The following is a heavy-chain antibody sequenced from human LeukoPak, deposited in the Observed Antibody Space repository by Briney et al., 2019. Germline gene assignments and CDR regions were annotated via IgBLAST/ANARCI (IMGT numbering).Heavy chain of an antibody. Sequence: PSETLSLTCTVSGGSISSYYWSWIRQPPGKGLEWIGYIYYSGSTNYNPSLKSRVTISVDTSKNQFSLKLSSVTAADTAVYYCARRAGYSYGWNWGTGNMDFDYWGQGTLVTVSS. J-gene: IGHJ4*02. CDR3: ARRAGYSYGWNWGTGNMDFDY. CDR1: GGSISSYY. CDR2: IYYSGST. V-gene: IGHV4-59*08. D-gene: IGHD5-18*01.